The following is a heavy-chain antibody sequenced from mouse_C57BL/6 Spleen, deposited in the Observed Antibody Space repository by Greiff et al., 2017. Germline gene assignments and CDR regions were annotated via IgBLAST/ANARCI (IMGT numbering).Heavy chain of an antibody. V-gene: IGHV1-69*01. CDR2: IDPSDSYT. J-gene: IGHJ1*03. CDR1: GYTFTSYW. Sequence: QVQLQQPGAELVMPGASVKLSCKASGYTFTSYWMHWVKQRPGQGLEWIGEIDPSDSYTNYNQKFKGKSTLTVDKSSSTAYMQLSSLTSEDSAVYYCARGRYYGNYWYFDVWGTGTTGTVSS. CDR3: ARGRYYGNYWYFDV. D-gene: IGHD2-1*01.